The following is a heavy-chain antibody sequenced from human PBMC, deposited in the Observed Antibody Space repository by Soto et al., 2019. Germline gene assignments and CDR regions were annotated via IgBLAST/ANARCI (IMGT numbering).Heavy chain of an antibody. CDR1: GYTFTSYG. CDR2: ISAYNGNT. Sequence: ASVKVSCKASGYTFTSYGISWVRQAPGQGLEWMGWISAYNGNTNYAQKLQGRVTMTTDTSTSTAYMELRSLRSDDTAVYYCARVNSGYDSLDFDYWGQGTLVTVFS. CDR3: ARVNSGYDSLDFDY. V-gene: IGHV1-18*01. D-gene: IGHD5-12*01. J-gene: IGHJ4*02.